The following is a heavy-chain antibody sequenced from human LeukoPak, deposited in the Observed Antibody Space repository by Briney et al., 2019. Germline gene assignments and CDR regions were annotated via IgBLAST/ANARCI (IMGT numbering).Heavy chain of an antibody. CDR3: AKSRNAYYFAMDV. V-gene: IGHV3-23*01. J-gene: IGHJ6*02. Sequence: PGGSLRLSFEASGFTFDSYAMSWARQAPGKGLEWVSLISITGADTYYADSVEGRFTVSRDNSKNMIYLQMNSLRAEDTAVYYCAKSRNAYYFAMDVWGLGTTVTVSS. D-gene: IGHD1-1*01. CDR1: GFTFDSYA. CDR2: ISITGADT.